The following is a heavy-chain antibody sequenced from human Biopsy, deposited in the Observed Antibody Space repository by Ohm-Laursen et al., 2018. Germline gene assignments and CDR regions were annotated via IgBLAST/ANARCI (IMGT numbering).Heavy chain of an antibody. CDR3: ATKLTGYFHH. Sequence: SVKVSCKSPGGTFSNYGVNWVRQAPGQGLEWLGGNIPILGTGNYSQKFQDRVTVAADTSTSTATMELRSLRSDDTAVYYCATKLTGYFHHWGQGTLVIVSS. CDR2: NIPILGTG. D-gene: IGHD3-9*01. V-gene: IGHV1-69*06. J-gene: IGHJ1*01. CDR1: GGTFSNYG.